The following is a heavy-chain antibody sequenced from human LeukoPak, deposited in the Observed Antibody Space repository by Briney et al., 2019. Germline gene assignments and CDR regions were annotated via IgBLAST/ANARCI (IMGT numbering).Heavy chain of an antibody. CDR3: ARSLVVVIDYYYYMDV. J-gene: IGHJ6*03. Sequence: VKVSCKASGGTFSSYAISWVRQAPGQGLEWMGRIIPIFGTANYAQKFQGRVTITADESTSTAYMELSSLRSEDTAVYYCARSLVVVIDYYYYMDVWGKGTTVTVSS. CDR1: GGTFSSYA. D-gene: IGHD3-22*01. V-gene: IGHV1-69*15. CDR2: IIPIFGTA.